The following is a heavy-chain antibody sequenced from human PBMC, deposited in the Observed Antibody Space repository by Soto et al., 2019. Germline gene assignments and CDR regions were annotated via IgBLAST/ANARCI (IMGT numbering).Heavy chain of an antibody. J-gene: IGHJ6*02. D-gene: IGHD3-22*01. Sequence: EVQLVESGGGLVKPGGSLRLSCAASGFTFSTYSMKWVRQAPGKGLEWVSSISSSSSYIYYADSVKGRFTISRDNAKNSLYLQRNSQRAEGTAVYYCARYDSSGYYWPYYYDGMDVWGQGTTVTVSS. CDR2: ISSSSSYI. CDR1: GFTFSTYS. V-gene: IGHV3-21*01. CDR3: ARYDSSGYYWPYYYDGMDV.